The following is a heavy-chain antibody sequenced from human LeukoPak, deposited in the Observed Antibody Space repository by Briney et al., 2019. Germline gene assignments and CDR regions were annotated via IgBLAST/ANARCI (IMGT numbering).Heavy chain of an antibody. V-gene: IGHV4-34*01. Sequence: SETLSLTCAVYGGSFSDYYWNWIRQPPGKGLEWIGQINHSGSTNYNSSLKSRVTMSVDTSKNQFSLKLSSVAAADTAVYYCARGLGRLSPGGYWGQGTLVTVSS. CDR3: ARGLGRLSPGGY. CDR2: INHSGST. J-gene: IGHJ4*02. CDR1: GGSFSDYY. D-gene: IGHD4/OR15-4a*01.